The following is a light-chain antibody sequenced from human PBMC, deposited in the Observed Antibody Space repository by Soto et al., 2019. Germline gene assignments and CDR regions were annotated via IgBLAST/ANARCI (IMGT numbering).Light chain of an antibody. Sequence: EIVMTQSPATLSVSPGERATLSCRAGQSVSNNLAWYQQRPGQAPRLLISGASTRATGVPARFSGSGSATEFTLTISSLQSEDFAVYYCQQYNSWPRTFGQGTKVEI. V-gene: IGKV3-15*01. CDR3: QQYNSWPRT. J-gene: IGKJ1*01. CDR1: QSVSNN. CDR2: GAS.